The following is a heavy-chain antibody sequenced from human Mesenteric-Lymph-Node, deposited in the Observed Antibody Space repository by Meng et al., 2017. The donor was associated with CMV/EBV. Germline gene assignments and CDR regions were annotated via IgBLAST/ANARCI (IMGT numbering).Heavy chain of an antibody. CDR1: SFSGYF. V-gene: IGHV4-34*01. D-gene: IGHD2-15*01. CDR3: ARGRPGYCSGGSCYQPLDY. CDR2: INHSGST. Sequence: SFSGYFWSWRRQPPGKGLEWIVEINHSGSTNYNPSLKSRVTISVDTSKNQFSLKLSSVTAADTAVYYCARGRPGYCSGGSCYQPLDYWGQGTLVTVSS. J-gene: IGHJ4*02.